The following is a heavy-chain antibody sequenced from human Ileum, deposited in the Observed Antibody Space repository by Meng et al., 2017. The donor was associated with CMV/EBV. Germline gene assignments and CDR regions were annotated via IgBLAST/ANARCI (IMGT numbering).Heavy chain of an antibody. D-gene: IGHD3-3*01. V-gene: IGHV3-30*04. CDR3: ARDGGPPHYDFWSGYLGNYGMDV. Sequence: GESLKISCAASGFTFSSYSLHWVRQAPGKGLEWVAVISYDGSKKYDADSVKGRFTISRDNLMNTLYLQMNSLRPEDTAMYYCARDGGPPHYDFWSGYLGNYGMDVWGQGTTVTVSS. CDR2: ISYDGSKK. J-gene: IGHJ6*02. CDR1: GFTFSSYS.